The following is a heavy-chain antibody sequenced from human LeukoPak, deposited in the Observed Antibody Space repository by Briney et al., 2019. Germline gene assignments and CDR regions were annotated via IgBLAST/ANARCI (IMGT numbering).Heavy chain of an antibody. CDR1: GFTFSTYE. CDR3: ARWGAPNTYYYYGMDV. Sequence: PGGSLRLSCAASGFTFSTYEMNWVRQAPGKGLEWVSYISSSGSTIYYADSVKGRFTISRDNAKNSLYLQMNSQRVEDTAVYYCARWGAPNTYYYYGMDVWGQGTTVTVSS. J-gene: IGHJ6*02. V-gene: IGHV3-48*03. CDR2: ISSSGSTI. D-gene: IGHD3-16*01.